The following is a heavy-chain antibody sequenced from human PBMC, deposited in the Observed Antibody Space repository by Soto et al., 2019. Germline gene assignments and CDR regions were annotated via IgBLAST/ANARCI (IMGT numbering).Heavy chain of an antibody. D-gene: IGHD2-2*01. CDR2: IYYSGST. CDR3: ARRGYCSSTSCMRNDY. V-gene: IGHV4-39*01. J-gene: IGHJ4*02. CDR1: GGSISSSSYY. Sequence: QLQLQESGPGLVKPSETLSLTCTVSGGSISSSSYYWGWIRQPPGKGLEWIGSIYYSGSTYYNPSLKSRVTISVDTSKNQFSLKLSSVTAAYTAVYYCARRGYCSSTSCMRNDYWGQGTLVTVSS.